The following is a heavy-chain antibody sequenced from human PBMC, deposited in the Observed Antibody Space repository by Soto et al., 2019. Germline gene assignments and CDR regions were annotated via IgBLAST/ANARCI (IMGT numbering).Heavy chain of an antibody. CDR2: VYPDDSDI. J-gene: IGHJ3*02. CDR3: AKTLVGGGALDI. Sequence: EVQLVQSGAEVKKPGESLKISCKGSGYSFGNFWIAWVRQMPGKGLEWMGIVYPDDSDIRYSPSFQGQVTISADKSVRTAFLHLSPLRASGPAIYYCAKTLVGGGALDIWGQGTVVTVSS. CDR1: GYSFGNFW. V-gene: IGHV5-51*01. D-gene: IGHD1-26*01.